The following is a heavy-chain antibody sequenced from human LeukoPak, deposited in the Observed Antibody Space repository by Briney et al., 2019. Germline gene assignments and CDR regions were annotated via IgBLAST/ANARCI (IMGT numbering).Heavy chain of an antibody. V-gene: IGHV4-4*07. CDR1: GGSISSYY. J-gene: IGHJ6*03. CDR2: IYTSGST. D-gene: IGHD6-6*01. CDR3: AREFRGSSSPHYYYYYYMDV. Sequence: PSETLSLTCTVSGGSISSYYWSWIRQPAGKGLEWIGRIYTSGSTNYNPSLKSRVIMSVDTSKNQFSLKLSSLTAADTAVYYCAREFRGSSSPHYYYYYYMDVWGKGTSVTVSS.